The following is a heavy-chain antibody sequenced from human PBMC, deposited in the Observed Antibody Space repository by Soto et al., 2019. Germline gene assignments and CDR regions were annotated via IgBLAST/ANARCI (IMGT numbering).Heavy chain of an antibody. CDR1: GYSFTSYW. CDR2: IYPGDSDT. Sequence: PGESLKISCKGSGYSFTSYWIGWVRQMPGKGLEWMGIIYPGDSDTRYSPSFQGQVTISADKSISTAYLQWSSLKASDTAMYYCARRGRDGYNLYSYYGTVVWGQGPTVTVSS. CDR3: ARRGRDGYNLYSYYGTVV. J-gene: IGHJ6*02. V-gene: IGHV5-51*01. D-gene: IGHD5-12*01.